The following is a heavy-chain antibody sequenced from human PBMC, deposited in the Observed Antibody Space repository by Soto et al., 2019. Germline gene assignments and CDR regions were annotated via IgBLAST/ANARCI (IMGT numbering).Heavy chain of an antibody. D-gene: IGHD3-16*02. CDR3: AKLVYDYVWGSYRYKDFDY. J-gene: IGHJ4*02. CDR1: GFTFSSYG. Sequence: PGGSLRLSCAASGFTFSSYGMHWVRQAPGKGLEWVAVISYDGSNKYYADSVKGRFTISRDNSKNTLYLQMNSLRAEDTAVYYCAKLVYDYVWGSYRYKDFDYWGQGTLVTVSS. CDR2: ISYDGSNK. V-gene: IGHV3-30*18.